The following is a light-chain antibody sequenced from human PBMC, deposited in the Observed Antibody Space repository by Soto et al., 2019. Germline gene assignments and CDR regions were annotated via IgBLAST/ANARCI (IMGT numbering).Light chain of an antibody. CDR1: SSDLDSYNR. CDR2: DVS. J-gene: IGLJ2*01. CDR3: NLYATTSMI. Sequence: QSALTQPPSVSGSPGQSVTISCTGASSDLDSYNRVSWYRQSPGTAPKLILYDVSDRPAGVPDRFSGSKSGNTASLTISGLLAEDEADYYCNLYATTSMIFGGGTKLTVL. V-gene: IGLV2-18*01.